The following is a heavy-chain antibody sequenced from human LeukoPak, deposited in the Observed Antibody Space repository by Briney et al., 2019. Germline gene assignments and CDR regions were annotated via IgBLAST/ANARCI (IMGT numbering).Heavy chain of an antibody. V-gene: IGHV3-9*01. CDR2: ISWNSGSI. D-gene: IGHD6-13*01. J-gene: IGHJ4*02. Sequence: GRSLRLSCAASGFTFDDYAMHWVRQAPGKGLEWVSGISWNSGSIGYADSVKGRFTISRDNAKNSLYLQMSSLRAEDTAVYYCARDWYAQGFDYWGQGTLVTVSS. CDR1: GFTFDDYA. CDR3: ARDWYAQGFDY.